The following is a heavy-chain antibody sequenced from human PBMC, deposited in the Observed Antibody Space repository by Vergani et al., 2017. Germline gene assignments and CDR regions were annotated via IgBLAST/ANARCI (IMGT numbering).Heavy chain of an antibody. CDR1: GFTFSSYT. CDR2: ISWDGGST. Sequence: EVQLLESGGGLVQPGGSLRLSCAASGFTFSSYTMHWVRQAPGKGLEWVSLISWDGGSTYYADSVKGRFTISRDNSKNSLYLQMNSLRTEDTALYYCAKDISPAQNAFDIWGQGTMVTVSS. J-gene: IGHJ3*02. CDR3: AKDISPAQNAFDI. V-gene: IGHV3-43*01.